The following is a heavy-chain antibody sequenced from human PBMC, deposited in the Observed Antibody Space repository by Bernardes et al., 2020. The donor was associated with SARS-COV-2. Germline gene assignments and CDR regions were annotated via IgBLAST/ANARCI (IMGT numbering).Heavy chain of an antibody. Sequence: GGTLRLSCPSSGFTLSSYWMGWVRQAPGKGLEWVDSMKEEGGEKYYVDSVTGRFTVSRDNAKNSLYLQMNSLRAEDSAVYYCAREMADPGPLDYWGQGTLVTVSS. CDR3: AREMADPGPLDY. D-gene: IGHD2-8*01. CDR2: MKEEGGEK. J-gene: IGHJ4*02. V-gene: IGHV3-7*01. CDR1: GFTLSSYW.